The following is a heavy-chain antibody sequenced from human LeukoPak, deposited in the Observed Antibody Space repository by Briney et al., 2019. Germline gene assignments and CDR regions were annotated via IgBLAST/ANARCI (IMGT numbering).Heavy chain of an antibody. D-gene: IGHD6-19*01. CDR3: ARDPSNTSGWYIYFDY. CDR1: GYTFKAYA. V-gene: IGHV1-18*01. J-gene: IGHJ4*02. CDR2: ISTYNGDT. Sequence: ASVKVSCKASGYTFKAYAVSWVRQAPGQGLEWMGWISTYNGDTKYSQNFQGRVTLTTDTSTSTAYMELRSLRSDDTALYYCARDPSNTSGWYIYFDYWGQGSLVTVSS.